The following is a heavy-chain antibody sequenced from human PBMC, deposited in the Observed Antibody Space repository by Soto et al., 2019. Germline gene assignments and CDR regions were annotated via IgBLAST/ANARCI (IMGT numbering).Heavy chain of an antibody. CDR1: GGSISSGDYY. D-gene: IGHD2-2*01. Sequence: QVQLQESGPGLVKPSQTLSLTCTVSGGSISSGDYYWSWIRQPPGKGLEWIGYIYYSGSTDYNPSLKSRVTISVDTSKNQFSLKLSSVTAADTAVYYCARGMSCSSTSCYPLHYYYGMDVWGQGTTVTVSS. V-gene: IGHV4-30-4*01. CDR2: IYYSGST. J-gene: IGHJ6*02. CDR3: ARGMSCSSTSCYPLHYYYGMDV.